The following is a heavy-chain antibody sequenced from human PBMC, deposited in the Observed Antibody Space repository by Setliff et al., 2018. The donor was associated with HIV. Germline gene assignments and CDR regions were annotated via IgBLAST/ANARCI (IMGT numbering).Heavy chain of an antibody. V-gene: IGHV3-30*04. J-gene: IGHJ4*02. CDR2: ISYDGSDK. Sequence: PGESLKISCAASGFTFSSYAMHWVRQAPGKGLEWVAVISYDGSDKYSADSVKGRFTISRDNSKNTLYLQMNSLRAEDTAVYYCAKDRMHYYDSSGYSYFDYWGQGTLVTVSS. D-gene: IGHD3-22*01. CDR3: AKDRMHYYDSSGYSYFDY. CDR1: GFTFSSYA.